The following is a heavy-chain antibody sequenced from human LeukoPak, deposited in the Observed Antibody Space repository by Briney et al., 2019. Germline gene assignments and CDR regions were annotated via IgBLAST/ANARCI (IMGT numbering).Heavy chain of an antibody. CDR3: ANWAGYDSSGYYFTGPFDY. D-gene: IGHD3-22*01. CDR2: ISGSSRYI. V-gene: IGHV3-21*01. CDR1: GFTFRSHS. J-gene: IGHJ4*02. Sequence: PGGPLRLSGVVSGFTFRSHSMHWVRQAPGKGLEGVSSISGSSRYIFYADSVKGRFTVSRENAKNSLYLQMNSLGVEDTAVYYCANWAGYDSSGYYFTGPFDYWGQGTLVTVSS.